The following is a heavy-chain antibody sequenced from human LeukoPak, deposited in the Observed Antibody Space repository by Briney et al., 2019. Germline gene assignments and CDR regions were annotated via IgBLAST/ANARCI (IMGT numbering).Heavy chain of an antibody. J-gene: IGHJ6*02. CDR3: ARDWTKDYYYYGMDV. V-gene: IGHV1-18*01. Sequence: ASVKVSCKASGYTFTSYDINWVRQATGQGLEWMGWISAYNGNTNYAQKLQGRVTMTTDTSTSTAYMELRSLRSDDTAVYYCARDWTKDYYYYGMDVWGQGTTVTVSS. CDR1: GYTFTSYD. D-gene: IGHD3/OR15-3a*01. CDR2: ISAYNGNT.